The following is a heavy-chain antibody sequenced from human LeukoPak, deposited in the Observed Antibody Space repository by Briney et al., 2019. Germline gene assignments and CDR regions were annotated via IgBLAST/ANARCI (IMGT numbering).Heavy chain of an antibody. D-gene: IGHD3-22*01. V-gene: IGHV4-34*01. J-gene: IGHJ1*01. CDR2: INHSGST. Sequence: SETLSLTCAVYGGSFSGYYWSWIRQPPGKGLEWIGEINHSGSTNYNPSLKGRVTISVDTSKNQFSLKLSSVTAADTAVYYCARGLPDYYDSSGYYYSAEYFQHWGQGTLVTVSS. CDR3: ARGLPDYYDSSGYYYSAEYFQH. CDR1: GGSFSGYY.